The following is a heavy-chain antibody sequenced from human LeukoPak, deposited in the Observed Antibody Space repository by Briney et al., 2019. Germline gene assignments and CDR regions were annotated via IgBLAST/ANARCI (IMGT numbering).Heavy chain of an antibody. Sequence: SETLSLTCTVSGGSISSSSYYWGWIRQPPGKGLEWIGSIYYSGSTYYNPSLKSRVTISVDTSKNQFSLKLSSVTAADTAVYYCARDSYSNYVYYYYGMDVWGQGTTVTVSS. D-gene: IGHD4-11*01. CDR1: GGSISSSSYY. CDR3: ARDSYSNYVYYYYGMDV. CDR2: IYYSGST. J-gene: IGHJ6*02. V-gene: IGHV4-39*02.